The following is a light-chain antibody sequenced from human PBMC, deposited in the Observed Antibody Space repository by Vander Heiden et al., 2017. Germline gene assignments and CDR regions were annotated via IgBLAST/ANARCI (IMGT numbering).Light chain of an antibody. CDR1: QNIKKW. CDR3: QQYNTYSRT. CDR2: EAS. J-gene: IGKJ1*01. V-gene: IGKV1-5*03. Sequence: DIQMTQSPSTLSASVGDRVTITCRASQNIKKWLAWYQQKPGKVPKLLIYEASSLESGVPSRFSGRGSGTEFTLTISSLQPDDFATYYCQQYNTYSRTFGQGTKVEIK.